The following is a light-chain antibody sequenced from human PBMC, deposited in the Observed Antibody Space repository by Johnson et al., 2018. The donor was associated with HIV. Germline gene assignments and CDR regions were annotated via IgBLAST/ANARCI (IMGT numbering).Light chain of an antibody. CDR1: SSNIANKY. Sequence: QLVLTQPPSVSAAPGQKVTISCSGSSSNIANKYVSWYQHLPGTAPKLLIYENTRRPSGIPDRFSGSKSGTSATLGITGLQTGDEADYYCGTWDTSLSAGGFFGSGTNVTVL. V-gene: IGLV1-51*02. CDR2: ENT. J-gene: IGLJ1*01. CDR3: GTWDTSLSAGGF.